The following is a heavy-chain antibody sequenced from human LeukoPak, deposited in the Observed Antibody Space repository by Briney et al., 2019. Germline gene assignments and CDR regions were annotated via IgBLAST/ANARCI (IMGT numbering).Heavy chain of an antibody. CDR2: INHSGST. D-gene: IGHD1-26*01. Sequence: SETLSLTCAVYGGSFSGYYWSWIRQPAGKGLEWIGEINHSGSTNYNPSLKSRVTISVDTSKNQFSLKLSSVTAADTAVYYRARAADGIVGATDYWGQGTLVTVSS. V-gene: IGHV4-34*01. CDR3: ARAADGIVGATDY. CDR1: GGSFSGYY. J-gene: IGHJ4*02.